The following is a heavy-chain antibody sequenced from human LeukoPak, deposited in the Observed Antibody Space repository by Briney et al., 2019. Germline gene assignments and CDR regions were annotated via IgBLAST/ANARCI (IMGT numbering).Heavy chain of an antibody. CDR3: AKGGKWDVTPFDY. D-gene: IGHD1-26*01. CDR1: GFPFTSYS. V-gene: IGHV3-23*01. Sequence: PGGSLRLSCAASGFPFTSYSMNWVRQAPGKGLEWVSTISGGGGSTYYADSVKGRFTISRDNSKNTLYLQVNSLRAEDTAVYYCAKGGKWDVTPFDYWGQGTLVTVSS. CDR2: ISGGGGST. J-gene: IGHJ4*02.